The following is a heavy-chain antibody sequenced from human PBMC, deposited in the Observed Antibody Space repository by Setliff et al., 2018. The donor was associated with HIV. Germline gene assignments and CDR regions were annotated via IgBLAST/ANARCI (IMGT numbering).Heavy chain of an antibody. CDR3: ARWHPPYGFWEEDY. D-gene: IGHD3-10*01. CDR1: GGSISSYY. CDR2: IYYSGST. J-gene: IGHJ4*02. Sequence: SETLSLTCTVSGGSISSYYWSWIRQPPGKGLEWIGYIYYSGSTNYNPSLKSRVTISVDTSKNQFSLKLSSVTAADTAVYYCARWHPPYGFWEEDYWGQGTLVTVSS. V-gene: IGHV4-59*01.